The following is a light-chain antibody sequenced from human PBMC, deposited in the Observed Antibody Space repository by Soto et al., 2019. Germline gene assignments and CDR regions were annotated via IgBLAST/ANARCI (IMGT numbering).Light chain of an antibody. Sequence: ISCTPTSSDVGGYNFLSWYQQHPGKAPKLMIYEVSQRPSGVPERCSGSKSGNTASLTVSGLQAEDEAEYNCSPYARSNNFEAFGTSTTVTVL. CDR3: SPYARSNNFEA. J-gene: IGLJ1*01. CDR1: SSDVGGYNF. V-gene: IGLV2-8*01. CDR2: EVS.